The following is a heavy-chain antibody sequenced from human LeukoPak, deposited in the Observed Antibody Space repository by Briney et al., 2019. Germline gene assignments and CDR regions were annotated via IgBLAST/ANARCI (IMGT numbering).Heavy chain of an antibody. Sequence: GGSLRLSCAASEFTFSNAWMNWVRQAPGKGLEWVGRIKSKTNGGTTDYAAPVKGRFTISRDDSKNTLYLQMNSLRAEDTALYYCAKDLSSGTGRGFDYWGQGTLVTVSS. CDR3: AKDLSSGTGRGFDY. D-gene: IGHD1-1*01. V-gene: IGHV3-15*01. J-gene: IGHJ4*02. CDR1: EFTFSNAW. CDR2: IKSKTNGGTT.